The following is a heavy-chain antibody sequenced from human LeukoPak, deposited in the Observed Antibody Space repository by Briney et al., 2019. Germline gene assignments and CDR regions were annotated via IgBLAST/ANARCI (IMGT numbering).Heavy chain of an antibody. CDR3: AREVAYCSSTSCYYYYGMDV. V-gene: IGHV1-2*06. CDR1: GYTFTGYY. J-gene: IGHJ6*02. CDR2: INPNNGVT. Sequence: EASVKVSCKASGYTFTGYYVIWVRQAPGQGLEWMGRINPNNGVTNYAQKFQGRVTMTTDASISTAYMELSSLRSEDTAVYYCAREVAYCSSTSCYYYYGMDVWGQGTTVTVSS. D-gene: IGHD2-2*01.